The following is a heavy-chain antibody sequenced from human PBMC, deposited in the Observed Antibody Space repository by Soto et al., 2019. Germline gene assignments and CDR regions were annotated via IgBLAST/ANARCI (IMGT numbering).Heavy chain of an antibody. Sequence: GESLKISCKGSGYSFTSYWIGWVRQMPGKGLEWMGIIYPGDSDTRYSPSFQGQVTISADKSISTAYLQWSSLKASDTAMYYCARHPFYDFWSGSQGGWFDPWGQGTLVTVS. CDR1: GYSFTSYW. CDR2: IYPGDSDT. CDR3: ARHPFYDFWSGSQGGWFDP. D-gene: IGHD3-3*01. J-gene: IGHJ5*02. V-gene: IGHV5-51*01.